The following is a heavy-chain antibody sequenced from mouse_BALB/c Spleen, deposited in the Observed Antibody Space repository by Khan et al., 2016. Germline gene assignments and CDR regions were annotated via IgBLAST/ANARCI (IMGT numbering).Heavy chain of an antibody. CDR3: ATWADNGSALAY. V-gene: IGHV3-8*02. Sequence: EVQLQESGPSLAKPSQTLSLTCSVTGYSITSGHWHWIRKCPGNKFDFMGYISHSGDTYYNPSLKNRISITRDTSKNQYYLQLNSVTPEDTAPYYCATWADNGSALAYWGQGTLVTVSA. J-gene: IGHJ3*01. CDR2: ISHSGDT. CDR1: GYSITSGH. D-gene: IGHD1-2*01.